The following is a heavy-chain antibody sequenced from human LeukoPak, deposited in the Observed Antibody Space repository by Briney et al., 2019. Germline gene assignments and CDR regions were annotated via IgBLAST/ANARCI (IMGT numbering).Heavy chain of an antibody. CDR3: ARDPTYCSGGSCLWNGGFDP. Sequence: EASVKVSCEASGGTFSSYAISWVRQAPGQGLEWMGGIIPILGTANYAQKFQGRVTITTDESTSTAYMELSSLRSEDTAVYYCARDPTYCSGGSCLWNGGFDPWGQGTLVTVSS. V-gene: IGHV1-69*05. J-gene: IGHJ5*02. CDR1: GGTFSSYA. D-gene: IGHD2-15*01. CDR2: IIPILGTA.